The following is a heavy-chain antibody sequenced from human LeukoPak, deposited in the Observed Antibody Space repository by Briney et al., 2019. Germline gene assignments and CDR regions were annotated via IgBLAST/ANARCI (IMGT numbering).Heavy chain of an antibody. CDR1: GGTFSSYA. J-gene: IGHJ4*02. CDR2: IIPIFGTA. CDR3: ATGIAVAGTGLFDY. D-gene: IGHD6-19*01. V-gene: IGHV1-69*13. Sequence: ASVKVSCKASGGTFSSYAISWVRQAPGQGLEWMGGIIPIFGTANYAQKFQGRVTITADESTSTAYMELSSLRSEDTAVYYCATGIAVAGTGLFDYWGQGTLVTVSS.